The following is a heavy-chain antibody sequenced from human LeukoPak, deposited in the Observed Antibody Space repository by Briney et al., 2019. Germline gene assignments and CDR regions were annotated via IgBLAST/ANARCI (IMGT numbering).Heavy chain of an antibody. J-gene: IGHJ4*02. Sequence: GGSLRLSCAASGFTFDDYAMHWVRQPPGKGLECVSLISGDGSITYYADSVKGRFTISRDNSKNSLFLQMNSLRTEDTALYYCTKDNWVPTRCHYGFDYWGQGTVVTASS. CDR2: ISGDGSIT. CDR3: TKDNWVPTRCHYGFDY. V-gene: IGHV3-43*02. D-gene: IGHD1-26*01. CDR1: GFTFDDYA.